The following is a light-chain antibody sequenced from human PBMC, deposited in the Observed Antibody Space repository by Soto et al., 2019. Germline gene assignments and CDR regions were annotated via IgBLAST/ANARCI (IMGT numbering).Light chain of an antibody. CDR3: SSSTSSSTLV. CDR2: EVR. V-gene: IGLV2-14*01. Sequence: QSALTQPASVSGSPGQSITISCTGTASDVGAYDYVSWYQHHPGNPPKLLIFEVRDRPSGVSNRFSGSKSGNTASLTISGLQPEDEADYFCSSSTSSSTLVFGTVTKLTVL. J-gene: IGLJ1*01. CDR1: ASDVGAYDY.